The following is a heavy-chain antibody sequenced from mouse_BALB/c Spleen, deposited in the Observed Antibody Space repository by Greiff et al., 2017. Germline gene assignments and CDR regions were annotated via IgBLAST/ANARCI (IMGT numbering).Heavy chain of an antibody. CDR2: IDPENGDT. J-gene: IGHJ4*01. CDR1: GFNIKDYY. D-gene: IGHD2-14*01. CDR3: NERYGAMDY. V-gene: IGHV14-4*02. Sequence: EVKLVESGAELVRSGASVKLSCTASGFNIKDYYMHWVKQRPEQGLEWIGWIDPENGDTEYAPKFQGKATMTADTSSNTAYLQLSSLTSEDTAVYYCNERYGAMDYWGQGTSVTVSS.